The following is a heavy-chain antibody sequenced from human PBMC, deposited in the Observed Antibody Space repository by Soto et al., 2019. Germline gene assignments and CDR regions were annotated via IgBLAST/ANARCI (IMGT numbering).Heavy chain of an antibody. D-gene: IGHD3-10*01. V-gene: IGHV3-23*01. Sequence: GGSLRLSCLASGFTFSDFAMAWVRHVPGRGLEWVASLDGAGGSTYYAESVRGRFSISRDNSQNTLFLQMKRLTVDDTAIYYCAAPRDEYGSGVSWFTYGMDIWGQGTTVTVSS. CDR2: LDGAGGST. CDR1: GFTFSDFA. CDR3: AAPRDEYGSGVSWFTYGMDI. J-gene: IGHJ6*02.